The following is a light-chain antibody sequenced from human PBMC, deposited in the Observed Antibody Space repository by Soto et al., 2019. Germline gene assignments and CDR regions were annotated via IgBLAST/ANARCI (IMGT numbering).Light chain of an antibody. V-gene: IGKV3-11*01. J-gene: IGKJ1*01. CDR1: QSVSSY. Sequence: EIVLTQSPAILSMSPGERATLSCRASQSVSSYFAWYQQKPGQAPRLLIYDASNSATGVPARFSGSGSGTDFTLTISSLETEDFAVYYCQQRRYWPVTFGQGTKVEIK. CDR2: DAS. CDR3: QQRRYWPVT.